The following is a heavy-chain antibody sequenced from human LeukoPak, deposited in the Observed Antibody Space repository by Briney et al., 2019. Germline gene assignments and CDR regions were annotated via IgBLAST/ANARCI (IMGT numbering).Heavy chain of an antibody. CDR1: GFTFSSYW. D-gene: IGHD3-16*02. V-gene: IGHV3-7*01. Sequence: GGSVRLSCAASGFTFSSYWMSWVRQAPGKGLEWVANIKQDESEKYYVDSVKGRFTISRDNAKNSLYLQMNSLRAEDTAVYYCARVMGDYVWGSYRLDAFDIWGQGTMVTVSS. J-gene: IGHJ3*02. CDR3: ARVMGDYVWGSYRLDAFDI. CDR2: IKQDESEK.